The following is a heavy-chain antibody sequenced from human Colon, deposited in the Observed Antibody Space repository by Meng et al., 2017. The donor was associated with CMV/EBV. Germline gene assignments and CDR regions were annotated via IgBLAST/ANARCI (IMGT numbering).Heavy chain of an antibody. D-gene: IGHD3-10*01. Sequence: KASGYNFTNYGISWVRQAPGQGLEWMGWISAYNGHTNYPQKFQGRVTMTTDTSTSTAYMEVRSLRSDDTAVYYCARVGGSGLNWLDPWSQGTLVTVSS. CDR3: ARVGGSGLNWLDP. J-gene: IGHJ5*02. V-gene: IGHV1-18*01. CDR2: ISAYNGHT. CDR1: GYNFTNYG.